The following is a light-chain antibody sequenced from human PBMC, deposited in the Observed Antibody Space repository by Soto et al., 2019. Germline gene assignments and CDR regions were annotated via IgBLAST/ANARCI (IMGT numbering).Light chain of an antibody. CDR3: QQLNSYPSIT. V-gene: IGKV1-9*01. Sequence: DIQVTQSQSFLSASVGDRVTITCRASQGISSYLAWYQQKPGKAPKLLIYAASTLQSGVPSRFSGSGSGTEFTLTISSLQPEDFATYYCQQLNSYPSITFGQGTRLEI. J-gene: IGKJ5*01. CDR1: QGISSY. CDR2: AAS.